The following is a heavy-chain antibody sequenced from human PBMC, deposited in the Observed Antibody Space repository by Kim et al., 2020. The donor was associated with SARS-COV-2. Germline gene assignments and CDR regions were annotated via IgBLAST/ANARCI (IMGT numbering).Heavy chain of an antibody. CDR1: GFTFSSYA. D-gene: IGHD3-16*02. Sequence: GGSLRLSCAASGFTFSSYAMSWVRQAPGKGLEWVSAISGSGGSTYYADSVKGRFTISRDNSKNTLYLQMNSLRAEDTAVYYCAKAGLTQGLEYYDYVWGSYHHDYWGQGTLVTVSS. V-gene: IGHV3-23*01. CDR2: ISGSGGST. CDR3: AKAGLTQGLEYYDYVWGSYHHDY. J-gene: IGHJ4*02.